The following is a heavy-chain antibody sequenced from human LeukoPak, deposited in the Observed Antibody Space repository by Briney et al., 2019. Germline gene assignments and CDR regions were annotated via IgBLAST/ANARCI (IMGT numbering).Heavy chain of an antibody. Sequence: GGSLRLSCAASGFTFSSHSMNWVRQAPGRGLEWVSYISSSSSTIYYADSVKGRFTISRDNAKNSLYLQMNSLRAEDTAVYYCARGAYYYEDWGQGTLVTISS. CDR3: ARGAYYYED. J-gene: IGHJ4*02. CDR2: ISSSSSTI. CDR1: GFTFSSHS. D-gene: IGHD3-22*01. V-gene: IGHV3-48*01.